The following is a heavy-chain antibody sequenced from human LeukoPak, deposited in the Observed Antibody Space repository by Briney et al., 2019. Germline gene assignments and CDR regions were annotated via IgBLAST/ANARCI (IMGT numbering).Heavy chain of an antibody. CDR1: GGTFSSDA. Sequence: GASVKVPCKASGGTFSSDAISWVRQAPGQGLEWMGRVIPFLGIVDYAQKFQGRVTITADKSTSTAYMEMSSLTSDDTAVYYCARDTAVAPASNWFDPWGQGTLVTVSS. CDR2: VIPFLGIV. D-gene: IGHD6-19*01. CDR3: ARDTAVAPASNWFDP. J-gene: IGHJ5*02. V-gene: IGHV1-69*04.